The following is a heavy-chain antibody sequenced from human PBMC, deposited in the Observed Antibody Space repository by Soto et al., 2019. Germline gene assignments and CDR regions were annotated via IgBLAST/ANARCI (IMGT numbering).Heavy chain of an antibody. J-gene: IGHJ4*02. D-gene: IGHD1-26*01. V-gene: IGHV1-18*01. CDR2: ISAYNANT. CDR1: GYTFTSYG. CDR3: GRDRLGATRDD. Sequence: ASVKVSCKASGYTFTSYGISWVRQAPGQGLERMGWISAYNANTNYAQKLQGRVTMTTDTSTSTSYMELRSLRSDDTAVYFCGRDRLGATRDDWGQGTPVTVSS.